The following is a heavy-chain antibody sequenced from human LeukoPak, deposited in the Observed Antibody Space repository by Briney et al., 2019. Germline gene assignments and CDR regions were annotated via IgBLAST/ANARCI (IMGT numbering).Heavy chain of an antibody. CDR3: ARTTSSYYYYMDV. CDR1: GGSSGGYY. V-gene: IGHV4-59*01. Sequence: SETLSLTCTVAGGSSGGYYWSWILQPPGKGLEWIGYIYYSGSTNYNPSLKSRVTISVDTSKNQFSLKLSSVTAADTAVYYCARTTSSYYYYMDVWGKGTTVTVSS. CDR2: IYYSGST. J-gene: IGHJ6*03. D-gene: IGHD4-11*01.